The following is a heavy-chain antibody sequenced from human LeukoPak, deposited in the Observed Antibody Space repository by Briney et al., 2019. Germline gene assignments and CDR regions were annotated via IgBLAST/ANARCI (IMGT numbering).Heavy chain of an antibody. CDR3: ARSPAGGSTTKSKYNWFDP. CDR2: MNPNSGNT. D-gene: IGHD2-15*01. CDR1: GYTFTSYD. V-gene: IGHV1-8*01. J-gene: IGHJ5*02. Sequence: ASVKVSCKASGYTFTSYDINWVRQATGQGLGWMGWMNPNSGNTGYAQKFQGRVTMTRNTSISTAYMELSSLRSEDTAVYYCARSPAGGSTTKSKYNWFDPWGQGTLVTVSS.